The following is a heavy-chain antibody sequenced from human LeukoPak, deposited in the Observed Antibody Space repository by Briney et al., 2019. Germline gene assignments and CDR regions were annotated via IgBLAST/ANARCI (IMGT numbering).Heavy chain of an antibody. D-gene: IGHD5-18*01. Sequence: AGSLSLSSAASGFTFSNYDMSWVRQAPGKGLEWVSTISDSATYSAGSVKGRFTISRDNSKNTLFLQMHSLRAEDTAVYYCARDRSGKQLWLGSFDYWGQGTQVTVSS. CDR2: ISDSAT. CDR1: GFTFSNYD. CDR3: ARDRSGKQLWLGSFDY. J-gene: IGHJ4*02. V-gene: IGHV3-23*01.